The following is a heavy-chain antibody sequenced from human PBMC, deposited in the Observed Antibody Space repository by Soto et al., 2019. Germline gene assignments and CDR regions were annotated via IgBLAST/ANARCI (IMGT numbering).Heavy chain of an antibody. D-gene: IGHD5-12*01. V-gene: IGHV1-8*01. J-gene: IGHJ4*02. CDR1: GYTFSTYD. Sequence: ASVKVSFKVSGYTFSTYDINWVRQATGQGPEWMGWMNPNSGTTDYAQNFQGRITMTRNTSISTAYMELSSLRSEDTAIYYCASGGYNQPLWGVSDPTIDYWGQGTLVTVSS. CDR2: MNPNSGTT. CDR3: ASGGYNQPLWGVSDPTIDY.